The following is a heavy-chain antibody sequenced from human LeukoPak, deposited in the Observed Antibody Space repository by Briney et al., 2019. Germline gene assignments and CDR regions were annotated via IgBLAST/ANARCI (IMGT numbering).Heavy chain of an antibody. V-gene: IGHV3-74*01. Sequence: LSCAASGFDFSXXXMHWVRQDPGKXLVWVSRIMGDGSSTTYADSVKGRFTISRDNAKNTLYLQMISLRAEDTAVYYCARXXGWYFDLWGRGAXXXVSS. J-gene: IGHJ2*01. CDR2: IMGDGSST. CDR1: GFDFSXXX. CDR3: ARXXGWYFDL.